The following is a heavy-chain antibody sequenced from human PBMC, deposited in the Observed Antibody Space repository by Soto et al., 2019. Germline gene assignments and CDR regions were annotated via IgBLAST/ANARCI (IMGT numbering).Heavy chain of an antibody. V-gene: IGHV5-51*01. Sequence: PGESLKISCKGSGYKFSNLWLGWVRQMPGKGLECIGVMYPGTSDIRYSPSLQGQVTISADNSISTAYLHWNSLKASDTALYYCATQRDFYYGMDVWGQGTTVTVSS. CDR2: MYPGTSDI. CDR1: GYKFSNLW. D-gene: IGHD6-25*01. CDR3: ATQRDFYYGMDV. J-gene: IGHJ6*02.